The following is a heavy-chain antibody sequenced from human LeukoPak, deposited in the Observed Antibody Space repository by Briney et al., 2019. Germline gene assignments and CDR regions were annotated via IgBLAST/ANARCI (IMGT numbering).Heavy chain of an antibody. CDR1: GFTVSTNY. V-gene: IGHV3-53*01. J-gene: IGHJ3*02. D-gene: IGHD1-26*01. CDR3: ARGSVRAFDI. CDR2: IYSGGTT. Sequence: PGGSLRLSCAASGFTVSTNYMNWVRQAPGKGLEWVSVIYSGGTTYYADSVRGRFSISRDTSKNTLYLQMNSLRAEDTAVYYCARGSVRAFDIWAQGTMVTVSS.